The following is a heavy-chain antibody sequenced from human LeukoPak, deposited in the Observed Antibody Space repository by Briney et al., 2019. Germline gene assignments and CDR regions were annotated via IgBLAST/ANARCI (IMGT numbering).Heavy chain of an antibody. J-gene: IGHJ5*02. CDR1: GGSISSSYYY. CDR2: IYYSGNT. Sequence: SETLSLTCTVSGGSISSSYYYWGWIRQPPGKGLEWIGSIYYSGNTYYNPSLKSRVTISVDTSKNQFSLKLSSVTATDTAVYYCARRRAGRDWFDPWGRGTLVTVSS. CDR3: ARRRAGRDWFDP. D-gene: IGHD6-19*01. V-gene: IGHV4-39*01.